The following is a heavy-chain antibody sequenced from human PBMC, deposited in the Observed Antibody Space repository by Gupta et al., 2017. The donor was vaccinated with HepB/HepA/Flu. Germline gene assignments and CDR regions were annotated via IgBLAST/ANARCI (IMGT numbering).Heavy chain of an antibody. Sequence: QVQLQESGPGLVKPSETLSLTCTVSGGSISSYYWSWIRQPPGKGLEWIGYIYYSGSTNYNPSLKSRVTISVDTSKNQFSLKLSSVTAADTAVYYCARTTGTTGAAATDAFDIWGQGTMVTVSS. V-gene: IGHV4-59*01. CDR3: ARTTGTTGAAATDAFDI. CDR2: IYYSGST. J-gene: IGHJ3*02. D-gene: IGHD1-1*01. CDR1: GGSISSYY.